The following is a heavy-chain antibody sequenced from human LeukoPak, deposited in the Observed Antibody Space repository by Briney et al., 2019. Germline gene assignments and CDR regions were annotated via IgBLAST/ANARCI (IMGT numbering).Heavy chain of an antibody. CDR1: GGSISSINW. D-gene: IGHD3-16*01. J-gene: IGHJ6*03. Sequence: SETLSLTCAVSGGSISSINWWSWVRQPPGKGLEWIGEIYHSGSTNYNPSLKSRVTISVDNSKNQFSLKLSSVTTEDTAVYYCAKGGLRTSPLYYMDVWGKGTTVIVSS. CDR3: AKGGLRTSPLYYMDV. V-gene: IGHV4-4*02. CDR2: IYHSGST.